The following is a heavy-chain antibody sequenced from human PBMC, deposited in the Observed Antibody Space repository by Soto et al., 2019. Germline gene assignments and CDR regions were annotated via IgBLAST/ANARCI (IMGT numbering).Heavy chain of an antibody. V-gene: IGHV1-2*04. CDR3: ARARVLGVVVGYYGMDV. CDR2: INPNSGGT. J-gene: IGHJ6*02. Sequence: QVQLVQSGAEVKKPGASVKVSCKASGYTFTGYYMHWVRQAPGQGLEWMGWINPNSGGTNYAQKFHGWGTMTRDTSNSTASMGLSRLRSDDTAVYYCARARVLGVVVGYYGMDVWGQGTTVTVSS. CDR1: GYTFTGYY. D-gene: IGHD2-21*01.